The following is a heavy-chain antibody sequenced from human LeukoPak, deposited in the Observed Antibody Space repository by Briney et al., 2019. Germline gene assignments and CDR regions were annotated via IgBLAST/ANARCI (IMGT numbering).Heavy chain of an antibody. CDR3: ARVPPSILTGYLYFDY. J-gene: IGHJ4*02. CDR1: GFTFSSYE. CDR2: ISSSGSTI. D-gene: IGHD3-9*01. V-gene: IGHV3-48*03. Sequence: GGSLRLSCAASGFTFSSYEMNWVRQAPGKGLEWVSYISSSGSTIYYADSVKGRFTISRDNAKNSLYLQMNSLRAEDTAVYYCARVPPSILTGYLYFDYWGQGTLVTVSS.